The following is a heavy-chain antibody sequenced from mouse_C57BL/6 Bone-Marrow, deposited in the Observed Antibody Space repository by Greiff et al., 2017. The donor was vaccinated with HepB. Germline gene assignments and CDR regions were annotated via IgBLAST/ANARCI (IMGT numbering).Heavy chain of an antibody. D-gene: IGHD2-4*01. V-gene: IGHV1-78*01. Sequence: VKLMESDAELVKPGASVKISCKVSGYTFTDHTIHWMKQRPEQGLEWIGYIYPRDGSTKYKEKFKGKATLTADKSSSTAYMQLNSLTAEDSAVYFCAMPYYDLYAMDYWGQGTSVTVSS. CDR2: IYPRDGST. CDR1: GYTFTDHT. J-gene: IGHJ4*01. CDR3: AMPYYDLYAMDY.